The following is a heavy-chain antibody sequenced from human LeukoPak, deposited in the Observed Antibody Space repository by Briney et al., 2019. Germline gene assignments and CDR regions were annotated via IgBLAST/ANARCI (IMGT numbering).Heavy chain of an antibody. CDR2: FCGSGGNK. V-gene: IGHV3-23*01. CDR3: AKLSWPYYGTTDL. CDR1: RLTFCSYA. J-gene: IGHJ4*02. Sequence: TGVSVTLLCAVSRLTFCSYAMMWAPQARGRGREGVSAFCGSGGNKHYADSEKGRFTIYRDNYKHTLYLNMQRVSAEHLAVFLCAKLSWPYYGTTDLGGQGTRDTVS. D-gene: IGHD1-26*01.